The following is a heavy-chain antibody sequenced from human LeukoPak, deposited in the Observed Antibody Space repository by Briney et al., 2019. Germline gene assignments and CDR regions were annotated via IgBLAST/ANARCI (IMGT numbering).Heavy chain of an antibody. V-gene: IGHV3-23*01. Sequence: PGGSLRLSCAASGFTFSSYSMNRVRQAPGKGLEWVSAISGSGGSTYYADSVKGRFTISRDNSKNTLYLQMNSLRAEDTAVYYCAKASTPYSGTYPDAFDIWGQGTMVTVSS. J-gene: IGHJ3*02. CDR2: ISGSGGST. D-gene: IGHD1-26*01. CDR3: AKASTPYSGTYPDAFDI. CDR1: GFTFSSYS.